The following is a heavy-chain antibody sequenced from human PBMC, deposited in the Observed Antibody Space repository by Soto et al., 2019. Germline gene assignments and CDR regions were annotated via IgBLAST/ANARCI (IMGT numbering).Heavy chain of an antibody. J-gene: IGHJ6*02. CDR3: ARDQGKALAARPDPMDV. D-gene: IGHD6-6*01. V-gene: IGHV3-7*01. CDR2: IKQDGSEK. CDR1: GITFSNYW. Sequence: LRLSCAASGITFSNYWMSWVRQAPGKGMERVANIKQDGSEKYYVDSVQGRFTISRDNAKNSLYLQMNSLRAEDTAVYYCARDQGKALAARPDPMDVWGQGTTVTVTS.